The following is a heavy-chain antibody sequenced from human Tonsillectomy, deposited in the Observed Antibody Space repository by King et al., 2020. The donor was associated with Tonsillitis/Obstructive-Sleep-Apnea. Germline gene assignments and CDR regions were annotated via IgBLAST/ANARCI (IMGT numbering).Heavy chain of an antibody. J-gene: IGHJ4*02. V-gene: IGHV1-46*01. CDR3: ARDAGYCSSTSCYSHFDF. Sequence: QLVQSGAEVKKPGASVKVSCKAAGYTFTSYYMHWVRQAPGQGLEWMGIINPSAVSTSYAQKFQGRVTLTRDTSTSTVYMELSSLRSEDTAVYYCARDAGYCSSTSCYSHFDFWGQGTLVTVSS. CDR1: GYTFTSYY. CDR2: INPSAVST. D-gene: IGHD2-2*01.